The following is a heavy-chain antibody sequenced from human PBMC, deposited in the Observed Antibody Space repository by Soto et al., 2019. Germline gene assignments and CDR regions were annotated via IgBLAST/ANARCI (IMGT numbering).Heavy chain of an antibody. Sequence: GESLKISRKGSGYSFTSYWISWVRQMPGKGLEWMGRIDPSDSYTNYNPSLKSRVTISVDTSKNQFSLKLTSVTAADAALYYCARDFFDSSDYTTTWFDPWGQGTLVTVSP. CDR1: GYSFTSYW. CDR3: ARDFFDSSDYTTTWFDP. D-gene: IGHD3-22*01. CDR2: IDPSDSYT. V-gene: IGHV5-10-1*01. J-gene: IGHJ5*02.